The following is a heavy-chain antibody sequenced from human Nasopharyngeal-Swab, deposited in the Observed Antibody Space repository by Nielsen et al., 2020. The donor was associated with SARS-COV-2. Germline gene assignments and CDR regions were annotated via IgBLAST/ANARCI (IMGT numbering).Heavy chain of an antibody. CDR2: MYYSGST. J-gene: IGHJ6*02. CDR1: GGPISSYH. V-gene: IGHV4-59*01. Sequence: SETLSLTCTVSGGPISSYHWSWIRQPPGKGLEWIGYMYYSGSTKYNPSLKSRVTISVDRSKNQFSLRLSSVTAADTAVYYCARRYFDSLYGMDVWGQGTTVTVSS. D-gene: IGHD3-9*01. CDR3: ARRYFDSLYGMDV.